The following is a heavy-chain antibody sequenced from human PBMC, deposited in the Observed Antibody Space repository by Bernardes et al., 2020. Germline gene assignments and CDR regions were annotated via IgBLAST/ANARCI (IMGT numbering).Heavy chain of an antibody. CDR1: GFSLSPSGVG. CDR3: AHRPRTGTALNWFDP. J-gene: IGHJ5*02. V-gene: IGHV2-5*02. Sequence: SGPTLLKPTQTLTLTCPFSGFSLSPSGVGVGWIRQPPGKALEWLALIYWDDDKRYSPSLKSRLTITKDTSKNQVVLTMTNMDPVDTATYYCAHRPRTGTALNWFDPWGQGTLVTVSS. D-gene: IGHD1-7*01. CDR2: IYWDDDK.